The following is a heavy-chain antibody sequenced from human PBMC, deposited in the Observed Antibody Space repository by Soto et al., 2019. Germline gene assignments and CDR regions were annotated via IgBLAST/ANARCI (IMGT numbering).Heavy chain of an antibody. D-gene: IGHD3-3*01. CDR3: ARGGWFLEWLLYPSRNRGEYYYYGMDV. V-gene: IGHV4-34*01. CDR2: INHSGST. Sequence: LSETRSLTCTVSGDSMSPFYWSWIRQPPGKGLEWIGEINHSGSTNYNPSLKSRVTISVDTSKNQFSLKLSSVTAADTAVYYCARGGWFLEWLLYPSRNRGEYYYYGMDVWGQGTTVTVSS. J-gene: IGHJ6*02. CDR1: GDSMSPFY.